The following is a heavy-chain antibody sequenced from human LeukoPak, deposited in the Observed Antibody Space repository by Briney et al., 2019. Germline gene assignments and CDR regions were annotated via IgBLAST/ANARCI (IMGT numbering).Heavy chain of an antibody. Sequence: APVKVSCKASGYTFTSYGISWVRQAPGQGLEWMGWISAYNGNTNYAQKLQGRVTMTTDTSTSTAYMELRSLRSDGTAVYYCARDYRNYDILTGYRYYFDHWGQGTLVTVSS. J-gene: IGHJ4*02. CDR1: GYTFTSYG. CDR2: ISAYNGNT. CDR3: ARDYRNYDILTGYRYYFDH. V-gene: IGHV1-18*01. D-gene: IGHD3-9*01.